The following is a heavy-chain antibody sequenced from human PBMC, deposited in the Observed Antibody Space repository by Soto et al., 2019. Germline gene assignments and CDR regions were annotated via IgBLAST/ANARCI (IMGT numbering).Heavy chain of an antibody. V-gene: IGHV1-3*05. D-gene: IGHD6-13*01. J-gene: IGHJ5*02. CDR2: INAGNGNT. CDR1: GYTFTSYD. CDR3: ASQLANWDWFDP. Sequence: QVQLVQSGAEEKKPGASVKVSSKASGYTFTSYDMHWVRQAPGQRLEWMGWINAGNGNTKYSQKFQGRVTITRDTSASTAYMELSSLRSEDTAVYYCASQLANWDWFDPWGQGTLVTVSS.